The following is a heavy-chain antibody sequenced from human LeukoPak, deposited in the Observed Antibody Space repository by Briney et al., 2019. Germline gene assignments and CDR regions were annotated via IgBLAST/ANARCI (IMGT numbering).Heavy chain of an antibody. CDR3: ARAGKGWPAAIGI. V-gene: IGHV4-59*01. Sequence: PSETLSLTCTVSGGPISSYYWSWIRQPPGKGLEWIGYIYYSGSTNYNPSLKSRVTISVDTSKNQFSLKLSSVTAADTAVYYCARAGKGWPAAIGIWGQGTLVTVSS. D-gene: IGHD2-2*02. J-gene: IGHJ4*02. CDR2: IYYSGST. CDR1: GGPISSYY.